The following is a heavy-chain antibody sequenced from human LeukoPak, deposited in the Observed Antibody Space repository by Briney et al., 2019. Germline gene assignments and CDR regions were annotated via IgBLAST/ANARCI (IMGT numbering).Heavy chain of an antibody. J-gene: IGHJ6*03. Sequence: ASVKVSCKVSGYTLTELSMHWVRQAPGKGLEWMGGFDPEDGETIYAQKFQGRVTMTEDTSTDTAYMELSSLRSEDTAVYYCATETISSSPNYYHYMDVWGKGTTVTVSS. V-gene: IGHV1-24*01. CDR2: FDPEDGET. CDR3: ATETISSSPNYYHYMDV. CDR1: GYTLTELS. D-gene: IGHD6-6*01.